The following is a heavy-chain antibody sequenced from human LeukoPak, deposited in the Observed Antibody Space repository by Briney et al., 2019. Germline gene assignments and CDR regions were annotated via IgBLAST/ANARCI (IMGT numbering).Heavy chain of an antibody. CDR3: ARDRNYGSGSYYYYYYGMDV. J-gene: IGHJ6*02. D-gene: IGHD3-10*01. Sequence: ASVKVSCKASGYTFTSYDINWVRQATGQGLEWMGWMNPNSGNTGYAQKFQGRVTMTRNTSISTAYMELSSLRSEDTAVYYCARDRNYGSGSYYYYYYGMDVWGQGTTVTVSS. V-gene: IGHV1-8*01. CDR2: MNPNSGNT. CDR1: GYTFTSYD.